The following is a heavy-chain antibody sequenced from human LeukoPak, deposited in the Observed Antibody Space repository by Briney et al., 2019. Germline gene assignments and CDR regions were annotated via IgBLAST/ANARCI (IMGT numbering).Heavy chain of an antibody. CDR3: ARSSNLAYNWFDP. Sequence: SETLSLTCGVHGGSFSGYHWSWIRQPPGKGLEWVGEINHSGSTNYNSSLKSRVTISVDTSKNQFSLKLSSVTAADTAVYYCARSSNLAYNWFDPWGQGTLVTVSS. CDR2: INHSGST. V-gene: IGHV4-34*01. D-gene: IGHD2-2*01. J-gene: IGHJ5*02. CDR1: GGSFSGYH.